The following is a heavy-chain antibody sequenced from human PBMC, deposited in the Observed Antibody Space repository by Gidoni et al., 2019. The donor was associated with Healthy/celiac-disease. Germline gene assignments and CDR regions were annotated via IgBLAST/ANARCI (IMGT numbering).Heavy chain of an antibody. J-gene: IGHJ3*02. CDR3: ARGDAAEPDAFDI. V-gene: IGHV1-69*01. CDR2: ISPIFGTA. CDR1: GGTFSSYA. Sequence: QVQLVQSWAEVKKPGSSVKVSCKASGGTFSSYAISWVRQAPGQGLEWMGWISPIFGTANYAQKFQGRVTITADESTSTAYMDLSSLRSEDTAVYYCARGDAAEPDAFDIWGQGTMVTVSS.